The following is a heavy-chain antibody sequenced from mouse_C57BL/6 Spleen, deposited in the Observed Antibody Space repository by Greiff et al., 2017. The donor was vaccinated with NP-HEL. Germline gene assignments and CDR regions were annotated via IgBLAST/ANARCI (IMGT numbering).Heavy chain of an antibody. CDR1: GYAFSSSW. J-gene: IGHJ2*01. V-gene: IGHV1-82*01. D-gene: IGHD1-1*01. CDR2: IYPGDGDT. Sequence: QVQLQQSGPELVKPGASVKISCKASGYAFSSSWMNWVKQRPGKGLEWIGRIYPGDGDTNYNGKFKGKATLTADKSSSTAYMQRSSLTSEDSAVYFCARSTTVVPDYFDYWGQGTTLTVSS. CDR3: ARSTTVVPDYFDY.